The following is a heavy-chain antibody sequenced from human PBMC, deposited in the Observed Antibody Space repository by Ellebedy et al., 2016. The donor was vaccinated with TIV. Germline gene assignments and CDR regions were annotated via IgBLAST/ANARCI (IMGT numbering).Heavy chain of an antibody. Sequence: LRLSCTVSGGSISSGDYYWSWIRQHPGKGLEWIGYIYYSGIAYYNPSLKSRVTISLDTSKNQFSLKLSSVTAADTAVYYCARGMKDSSGYFYWYFDLWGRGTLVTVSS. CDR1: GGSISSGDYY. V-gene: IGHV4-31*03. J-gene: IGHJ2*01. D-gene: IGHD3-22*01. CDR3: ARGMKDSSGYFYWYFDL. CDR2: IYYSGIA.